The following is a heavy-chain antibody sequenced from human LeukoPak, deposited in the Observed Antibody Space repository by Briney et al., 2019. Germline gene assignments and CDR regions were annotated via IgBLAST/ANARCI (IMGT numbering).Heavy chain of an antibody. CDR2: ISCDELNI. D-gene: IGHD6-19*01. J-gene: IGHJ5*02. Sequence: GGSLRLSCAASRFTFSSYTVNWVRQTPGKGLEWVAVISCDELNIYYADSVKGRFTISRDNSKDTVYLQMNSLRAEDTAVYYCAREGISGWTDHWGQGTLVTVSS. CDR1: RFTFSSYT. CDR3: AREGISGWTDH. V-gene: IGHV3-30-3*01.